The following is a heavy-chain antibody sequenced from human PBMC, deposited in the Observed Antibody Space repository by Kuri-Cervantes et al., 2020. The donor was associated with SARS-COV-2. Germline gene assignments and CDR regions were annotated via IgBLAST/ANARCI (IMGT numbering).Heavy chain of an antibody. Sequence: ATSGLTFYSYAMTWVRQVPGKGLEWVANISGSGGTTYYADSVKCRFTISRDNPKNTLSLQMNGLRGDDTAVYYCAKDQGGFTVVTAFDSWGQGTLVTVSS. CDR1: GLTFYSYA. CDR3: AKDQGGFTVVTAFDS. J-gene: IGHJ4*02. V-gene: IGHV3-23*01. CDR2: ISGSGGTT. D-gene: IGHD2-21*02.